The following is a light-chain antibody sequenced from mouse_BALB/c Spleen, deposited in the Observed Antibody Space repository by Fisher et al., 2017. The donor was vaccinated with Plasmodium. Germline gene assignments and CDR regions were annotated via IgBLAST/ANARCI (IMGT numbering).Light chain of an antibody. V-gene: IGKV1-135*01. Sequence: DIVLTQTPLTLSVTIGQPASISCKSSQSLLNSDGKTFLSWLFQRPGQSPKRLIYLVSKLDSGVPDRFTGSGSGTDFTLKISRVEAEDLGVYFCSQSTHVPWTFGGGTRLEIK. J-gene: IGKJ1*01. CDR1: QSLLNSDGKTF. CDR3: SQSTHVPWT. CDR2: LVS.